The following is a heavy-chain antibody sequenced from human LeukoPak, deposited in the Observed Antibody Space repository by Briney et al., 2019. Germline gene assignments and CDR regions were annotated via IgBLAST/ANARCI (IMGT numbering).Heavy chain of an antibody. CDR1: GFPFSSYG. V-gene: IGHV3-30*18. CDR3: AKCRGSGSSPDYYYGLDV. Sequence: SGRSLRLSCAASGFPFSSYGVHWVRQAPGKRLEWVTVISYDGSDKYYADSVEGRFTISRDNAKNTLYLQMNSLRPEDTAVYYCAKCRGSGSSPDYYYGLDVWGQGTTVTVSS. J-gene: IGHJ6*02. CDR2: ISYDGSDK. D-gene: IGHD3-10*01.